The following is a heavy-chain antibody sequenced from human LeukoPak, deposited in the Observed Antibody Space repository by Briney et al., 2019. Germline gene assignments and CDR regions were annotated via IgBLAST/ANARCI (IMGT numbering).Heavy chain of an antibody. D-gene: IGHD3-10*01. Sequence: SETLSLTCNVSGGSMSGHFWIWFRQPPGKGLEWIGHRDDSGRSNYHPSLRSRVTISIDTSKNQFSLKLNSVTAADTADYYCARAPVVRGVFGWFDFWGQGVLVTVSS. V-gene: IGHV4-59*11. CDR3: ARAPVVRGVFGWFDF. CDR1: GGSMSGHF. CDR2: RDDSGRS. J-gene: IGHJ5*01.